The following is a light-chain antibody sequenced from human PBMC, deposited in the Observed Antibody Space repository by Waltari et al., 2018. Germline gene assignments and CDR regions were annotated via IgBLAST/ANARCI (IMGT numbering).Light chain of an antibody. CDR1: GSDVGDYNY. V-gene: IGLV2-8*01. CDR3: SSHVV. CDR2: EVT. Sequence: QSALTQPPSASGSPGQTVTISCTATGSDVGDYNYVSWYQQHPDKAPKLMIYEVTKRPSGVPDRFSGSKSGNTASLTVSGLQAEDEADYYCSSHVVFGGGTKLTVL. J-gene: IGLJ3*02.